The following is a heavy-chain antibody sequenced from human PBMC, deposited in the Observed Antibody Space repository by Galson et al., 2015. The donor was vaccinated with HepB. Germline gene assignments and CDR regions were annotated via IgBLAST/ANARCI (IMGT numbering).Heavy chain of an antibody. CDR3: ARHSSDFIIRPGARPGAFDI. Sequence: QSGAEVKKPGESLRISCKGSGYRLTSYWISWVRQMPGKGLEWMGIIDPGDSYTNYSPSFQGHVTISADKSINTAYVQWSSLKASDTAMYYCARHSSDFIIRPGARPGAFDIWGQGTMVTVSS. J-gene: IGHJ3*02. V-gene: IGHV5-10-1*01. D-gene: IGHD2-2*01. CDR1: GYRLTSYW. CDR2: IDPGDSYT.